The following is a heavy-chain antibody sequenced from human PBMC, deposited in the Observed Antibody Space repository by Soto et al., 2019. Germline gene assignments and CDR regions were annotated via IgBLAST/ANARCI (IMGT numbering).Heavy chain of an antibody. CDR3: ARGASSSWSYYYYYGMDV. Sequence: GASVKVSCKASGYTFTSYDINWVRQATGQGLEWMGWTNPNSGNTGYAQKFQGRVTMTRNTSISTAYMELSSLRSEDTAVYYCARGASSSWSYYYYYGMDVWGQGTTVTVSS. J-gene: IGHJ6*02. D-gene: IGHD6-13*01. CDR1: GYTFTSYD. V-gene: IGHV1-8*01. CDR2: TNPNSGNT.